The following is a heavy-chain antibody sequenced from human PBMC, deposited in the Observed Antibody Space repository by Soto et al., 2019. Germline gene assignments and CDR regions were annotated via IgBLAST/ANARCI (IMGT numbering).Heavy chain of an antibody. D-gene: IGHD2-2*01. CDR2: IYYSGST. V-gene: IGHV4-31*03. J-gene: IGHJ3*02. CDR1: GGSISSGGYY. Sequence: LSLTCTVSGGSISSGGYYWSWIRQHPGKGLEWIGYIYYSGSTYYNPSLKSRVTISVDTSKNQFSLKLSSVTAADTAVYYCAREDIVVVPAAMPGAFDIWGQGTMVT. CDR3: AREDIVVVPAAMPGAFDI.